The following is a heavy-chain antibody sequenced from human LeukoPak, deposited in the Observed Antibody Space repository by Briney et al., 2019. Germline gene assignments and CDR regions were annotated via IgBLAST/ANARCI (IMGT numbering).Heavy chain of an antibody. J-gene: IGHJ6*04. CDR3: ARARSDIVVGNLDV. CDR1: GFTFSSYV. V-gene: IGHV3-30*04. D-gene: IGHD2-2*01. Sequence: GGSLRLSCAASGFTFSSYVLHWVRQAPGKGLEWVAVISYDGSDKYYADSVKGRFTISRDNTKNTMFLQMNSLRVEDTAVYYCARARSDIVVGNLDVWGKGTTVTVSS. CDR2: ISYDGSDK.